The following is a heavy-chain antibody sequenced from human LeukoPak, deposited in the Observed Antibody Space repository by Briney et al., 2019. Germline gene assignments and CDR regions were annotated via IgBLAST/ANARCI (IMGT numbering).Heavy chain of an antibody. CDR1: GGSFSGYY. CDR2: INHSGST. CDR3: ARGTTDIVATIYYYYYYMGV. V-gene: IGHV4-34*01. J-gene: IGHJ6*03. D-gene: IGHD5-12*01. Sequence: SETLSLTCAVYGGSFSGYYWSWIRQPPGKGLEWIGEINHSGSTNYNPSLKSRVTISVDTSKNQFFLKLSSVTAADTAVYYCARGTTDIVATIYYYYYYMGVWGKGTTVTVSS.